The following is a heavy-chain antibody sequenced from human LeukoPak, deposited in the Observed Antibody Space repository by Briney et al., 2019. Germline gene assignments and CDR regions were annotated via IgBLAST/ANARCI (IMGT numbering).Heavy chain of an antibody. V-gene: IGHV4-59*01. CDR2: FYNSRTS. Sequence: PSETLSLTCSVSGGSISSYYWNWIRQPPGKGLEWIGYFYNSRTSNYNPTLKSRVTISVDTSKNQFSLKLNSVTAADTAVYYCAKGALRSCSVRTCYPFDSWGQGTLVSVSS. J-gene: IGHJ4*02. CDR3: AKGALRSCSVRTCYPFDS. D-gene: IGHD2-15*01. CDR1: GGSISSYY.